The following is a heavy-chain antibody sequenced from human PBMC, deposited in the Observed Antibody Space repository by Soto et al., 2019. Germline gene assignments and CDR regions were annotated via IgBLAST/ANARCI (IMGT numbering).Heavy chain of an antibody. D-gene: IGHD3-10*01. J-gene: IGHJ5*02. CDR2: ISGSGGST. Sequence: GGSLRLSCAASGFTFSSYAMSWVRQAPGKGLEWVSAISGSGGSTYYTDSVKGRFTISRDNSKNTLYLQMNSLRAEDTAVYYCAKDPSYFWWFDPWGQGTLVTVSS. CDR3: AKDPSYFWWFDP. V-gene: IGHV3-23*01. CDR1: GFTFSSYA.